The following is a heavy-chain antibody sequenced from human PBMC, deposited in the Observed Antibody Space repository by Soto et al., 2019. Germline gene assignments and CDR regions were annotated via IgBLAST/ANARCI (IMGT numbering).Heavy chain of an antibody. J-gene: IGHJ4*02. CDR1: GFTFSSYG. Sequence: QVQLVESGGGMVQPGRSLRLSCAASGFTFSSYGMHWVRQAPGKGLEWVAVIWYDGSNKYYADSVKGRFTISRDNSKNTLYLQMNSLRAEDTAVYYCARSDSGHSLDYWGQGTLVTVSS. CDR2: IWYDGSNK. CDR3: ARSDSGHSLDY. V-gene: IGHV3-33*01. D-gene: IGHD5-12*01.